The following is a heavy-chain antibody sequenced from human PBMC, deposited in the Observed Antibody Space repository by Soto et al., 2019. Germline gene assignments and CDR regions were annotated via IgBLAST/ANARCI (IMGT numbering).Heavy chain of an antibody. CDR1: GFSLTSSGVG. D-gene: IGHD3-10*01. CDR3: ALLAHGSGTYHWFDP. Sequence: QITLNESGPTLVKPTQTLTLTCTFSGFSLTSSGVGVAWIRQPPGKALEWLALIYWDDDKRYRPSLKSRLTITKDTSKNLVVLTMTSMDPVDTATYFGALLAHGSGTYHWFDPWGHGTLVTVSS. J-gene: IGHJ5*02. V-gene: IGHV2-5*02. CDR2: IYWDDDK.